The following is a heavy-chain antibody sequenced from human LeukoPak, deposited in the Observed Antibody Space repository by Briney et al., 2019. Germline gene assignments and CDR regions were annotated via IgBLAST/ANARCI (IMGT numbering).Heavy chain of an antibody. D-gene: IGHD4-11*01. CDR1: GFTFSSYW. CDR2: IKQDGSEK. V-gene: IGHV3-7*01. Sequence: GGSLRLSCAASGFTFSSYWMSWVRQAPGKGLEWVANIKQDGSEKYYVDSVKGRFTISRDNAKNSLYLQMYSLRAEDTAVYYCARVAWVQDYSNYYYYYGMDVWGQGTTVTVSS. J-gene: IGHJ6*02. CDR3: ARVAWVQDYSNYYYYYGMDV.